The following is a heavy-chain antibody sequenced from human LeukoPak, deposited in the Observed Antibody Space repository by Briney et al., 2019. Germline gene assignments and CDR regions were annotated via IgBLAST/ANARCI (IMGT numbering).Heavy chain of an antibody. V-gene: IGHV3-33*08. CDR2: IWYDGSNK. CDR1: GFTFSSYG. D-gene: IGHD6-19*01. Sequence: GGSLRLSCAASGFTFSSYGMHWVRQAPGKGLEWVAVIWYDGSNKCYADSVKGRFTISRDNSKNTLYLQMNSLRAEDTAVYYCARDPWSSGWYGGYYFDYWGQGTLVTASS. J-gene: IGHJ4*02. CDR3: ARDPWSSGWYGGYYFDY.